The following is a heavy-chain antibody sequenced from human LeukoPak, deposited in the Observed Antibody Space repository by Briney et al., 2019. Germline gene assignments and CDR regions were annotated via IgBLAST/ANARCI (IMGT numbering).Heavy chain of an antibody. V-gene: IGHV1-3*01. D-gene: IGHD3-10*01. CDR3: AATYYGSGSYCNYNWFDP. CDR1: GYTFTSYA. CDR2: INAGNGNT. Sequence: ASVKVSCKASGYTFTSYAMHWVRQAPGQRLEWMGWINAGNGNTKYSQKFQGRVTITRDTSASTAYMELSSLRSEDTAVYYCAATYYGSGSYCNYNWFDPWGQGTLVTVSS. J-gene: IGHJ5*02.